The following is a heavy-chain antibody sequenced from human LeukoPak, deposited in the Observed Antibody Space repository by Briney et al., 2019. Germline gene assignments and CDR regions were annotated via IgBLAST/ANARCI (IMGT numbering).Heavy chain of an antibody. J-gene: IGHJ4*02. D-gene: IGHD3-22*01. V-gene: IGHV1-18*01. Sequence: ASVTVSFKASGYTFTSYGISWVRQAPGQGLEWMGWISAYNGNTKHAQKVQGRVTMTTDTSTSTAYMELRSLRSDDTAVYYCARGFPPRRNYDSSGYYSYYFDYWGQGTLVTVSS. CDR2: ISAYNGNT. CDR3: ARGFPPRRNYDSSGYYSYYFDY. CDR1: GYTFTSYG.